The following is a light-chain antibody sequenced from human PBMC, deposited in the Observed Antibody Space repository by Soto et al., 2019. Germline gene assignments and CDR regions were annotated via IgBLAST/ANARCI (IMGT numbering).Light chain of an antibody. CDR1: QSVSSY. CDR3: QQRSNWPIA. CDR2: DAS. V-gene: IGKV3-11*01. J-gene: IGKJ3*01. Sequence: EILFTQSPATLSLSPGERATLSCRASQSVSSYLAWYQQTTGQAPRLLIYDASNRDTGIPARFSGSGSGTDFTLTISRLEPEDFEVYYCQQRSNWPIAFGPGTKVDIK.